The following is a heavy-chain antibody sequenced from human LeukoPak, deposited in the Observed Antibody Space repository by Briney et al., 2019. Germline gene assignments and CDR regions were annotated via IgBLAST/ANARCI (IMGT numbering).Heavy chain of an antibody. CDR3: ARSIAAAGYEPSDGQFDY. J-gene: IGHJ4*02. CDR2: IIPIFGTA. CDR1: RGTFSSYA. Sequence: SVKVSCKASRGTFSSYAISWVRQAPGQGLEWMGGIIPIFGTANYAQKFQGRVTITADESTSTAYMELSSLRSEDTAVYYCARSIAAAGYEPSDGQFDYWGQGTLVTVSS. D-gene: IGHD6-13*01. V-gene: IGHV1-69*13.